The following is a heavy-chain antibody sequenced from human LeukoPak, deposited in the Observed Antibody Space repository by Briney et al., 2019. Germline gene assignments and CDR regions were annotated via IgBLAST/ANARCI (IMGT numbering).Heavy chain of an antibody. V-gene: IGHV4-31*03. Sequence: SQTLSLTCTVSGGPISSGGYYWSWIRQHPGKGLEWIGYIYYSGSTYYNPSLKSRVTISVDTSKNQFSLKLSSVTAADTAVYYCARLVSAATGSWFDPWGQGTLVTVSS. CDR2: IYYSGST. D-gene: IGHD2-15*01. CDR3: ARLVSAATGSWFDP. CDR1: GGPISSGGYY. J-gene: IGHJ5*02.